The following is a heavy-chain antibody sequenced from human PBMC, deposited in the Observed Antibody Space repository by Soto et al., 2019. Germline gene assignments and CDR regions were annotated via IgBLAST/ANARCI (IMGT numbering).Heavy chain of an antibody. V-gene: IGHV4-4*02. D-gene: IGHD6-19*01. CDR3: ARAEQWLVLGYYYYGMDV. Sequence: PSETLSLTCAVSGGSISSSNWWSWVRQPPGKGLEWIGEIYHSGSTNYNPSLKSRVTISVDKSKNQFSLKLSSVTAADTAVYYCARAEQWLVLGYYYYGMDVWGQGTTVTVSS. J-gene: IGHJ6*02. CDR1: GGSISSSNW. CDR2: IYHSGST.